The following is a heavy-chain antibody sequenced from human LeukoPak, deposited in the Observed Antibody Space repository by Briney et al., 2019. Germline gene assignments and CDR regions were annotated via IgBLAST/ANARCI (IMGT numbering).Heavy chain of an antibody. V-gene: IGHV3-48*03. Sequence: GGSLRLSCAASGFTFSSYEMNWVRQAPGKGLEWVSYISSSGSTIYYADSVKGRFTISRDNAKNSLYLQMNSLRAEDTAVYYCARGRPGYYYDSSGYYYYYYYGMDVWGQGTTVTVSS. D-gene: IGHD3-22*01. CDR1: GFTFSSYE. CDR2: ISSSGSTI. CDR3: ARGRPGYYYDSSGYYYYYYYGMDV. J-gene: IGHJ6*02.